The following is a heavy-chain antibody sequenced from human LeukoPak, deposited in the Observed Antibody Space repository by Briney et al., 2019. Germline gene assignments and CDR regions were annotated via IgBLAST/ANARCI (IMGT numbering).Heavy chain of an antibody. Sequence: GGSLRLSCAASGFTFSSYEMNWVRQAPGKGLEWVSYISSSGSTIYYADSVKGRFTISRDNAKNSLYLQMNSLTVEDTAVYYCARDGFRYTSSCGRYYYYYGMDVWGQGTTVTVSS. V-gene: IGHV3-48*03. D-gene: IGHD6-6*01. J-gene: IGHJ6*02. CDR1: GFTFSSYE. CDR3: ARDGFRYTSSCGRYYYYYGMDV. CDR2: ISSSGSTI.